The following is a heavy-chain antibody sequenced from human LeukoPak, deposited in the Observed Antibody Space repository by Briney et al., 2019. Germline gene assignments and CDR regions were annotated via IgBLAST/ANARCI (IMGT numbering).Heavy chain of an antibody. CDR2: IYYSGST. D-gene: IGHD3-16*02. Sequence: SETLSLTCTVSGGSISSYYWSWIRQPPGKGLEWIGYIYYSGSTNYNPSLKSRVTISVDTSKNQFSLKLSSVTAADTAVYYCARRGDGSLAVDYWGQGTLVTVSS. CDR1: GGSISSYY. V-gene: IGHV4-59*01. J-gene: IGHJ4*02. CDR3: ARRGDGSLAVDY.